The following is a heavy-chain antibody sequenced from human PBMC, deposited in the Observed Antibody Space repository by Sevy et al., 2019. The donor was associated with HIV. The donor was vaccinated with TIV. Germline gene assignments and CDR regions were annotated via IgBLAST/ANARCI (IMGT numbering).Heavy chain of an antibody. CDR1: GFSYSSYS. CDR2: IQYDGSNK. D-gene: IGHD2-21*01. Sequence: GGSLRLSCAASGFSYSSYSMHWVRQAPGKGLEWVAYIQYDGSNKDYAYSVKGRFTISRDNSKNTLDLQMNSLRVEDTAVYYCVKEGGGEGGDHWGQGTLVTVSS. V-gene: IGHV3-30*02. J-gene: IGHJ4*02. CDR3: VKEGGGEGGDH.